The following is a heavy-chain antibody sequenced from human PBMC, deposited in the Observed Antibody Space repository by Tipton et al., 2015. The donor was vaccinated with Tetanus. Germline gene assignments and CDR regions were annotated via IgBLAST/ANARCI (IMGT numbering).Heavy chain of an antibody. V-gene: IGHV4-31*03. D-gene: IGHD3-3*01. CDR3: ARHQSGYFTPFDY. CDR2: IYYSGST. J-gene: IGHJ4*02. Sequence: TLSLTCTVSGGSITSGGYYWSWIRQHPGKGLEWIGDIYYSGSTYYNPSLKSRVTISVDTSKNQFSLNLNSMAAADTGVYYCARHQSGYFTPFDYWGQGNLVTVSS. CDR1: GGSITSGGYY.